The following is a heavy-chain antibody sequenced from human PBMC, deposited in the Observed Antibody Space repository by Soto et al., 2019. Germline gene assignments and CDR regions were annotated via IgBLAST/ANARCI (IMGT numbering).Heavy chain of an antibody. D-gene: IGHD2-8*02. V-gene: IGHV3-30-3*01. CDR3: ARDRSVLVGYITEYYFDY. CDR1: GFDFSRHS. Sequence: PGGSLRLSCAASGFDFSRHSMHWVRQAPGKGLEWVTVTSYDGDRKYYVDSVKGRFTISRDNAKDSLYLQMNSLRAEDTAVYYCARDRSVLVGYITEYYFDYWGQGTLVTVSS. CDR2: TSYDGDRK. J-gene: IGHJ4*02.